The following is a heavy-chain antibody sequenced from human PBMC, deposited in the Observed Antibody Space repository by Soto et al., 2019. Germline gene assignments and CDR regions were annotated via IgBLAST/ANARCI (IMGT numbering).Heavy chain of an antibody. CDR1: GYTFRSYG. Sequence: ASVKVSCKASGYTFRSYGISWVRQAPGQGLEWMGWISGYNGNTHYSQKFQGKVTMTTDTSTSTAYMELRNLRSDDTAVYYCAKADSNYTGRFSYYYMDVWGTGTMVTVSS. CDR3: AKADSNYTGRFSYYYMDV. CDR2: ISGYNGNT. V-gene: IGHV1-18*01. D-gene: IGHD4-4*01. J-gene: IGHJ6*03.